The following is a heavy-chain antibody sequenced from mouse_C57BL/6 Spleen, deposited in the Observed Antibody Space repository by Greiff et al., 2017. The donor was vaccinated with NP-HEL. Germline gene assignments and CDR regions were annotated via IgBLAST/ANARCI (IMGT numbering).Heavy chain of an antibody. J-gene: IGHJ2*01. CDR3: ARSVNSLDY. D-gene: IGHD1-3*01. V-gene: IGHV1-7*01. CDR2: INPTSGYT. Sequence: VQLQQSGAEVAKPGASVKLSCKASGYIFTNFWMHWVKQRPGQGLDWIGYINPTSGYTKYNQKFKDKATLTADKSSSTAYMQLSSLTYEDSAVYYCARSVNSLDYWGQGSTLTVSS. CDR1: GYIFTNFW.